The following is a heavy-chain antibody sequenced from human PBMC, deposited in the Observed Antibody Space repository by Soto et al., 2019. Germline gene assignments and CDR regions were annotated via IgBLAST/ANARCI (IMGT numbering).Heavy chain of an antibody. CDR1: GFTFSSYS. D-gene: IGHD6-19*01. Sequence: PGGSLRLSCGASGFTFSSYSMNWVRQAPGKGLEWVSYISRSSSSIYYADSVKGRFTISRDNAKNSLSLQMNSLRAEDTALYYCARAPHIAVAGTTFDFWGQGTQVTVSS. CDR3: ARAPHIAVAGTTFDF. V-gene: IGHV3-48*01. J-gene: IGHJ4*02. CDR2: ISRSSSSI.